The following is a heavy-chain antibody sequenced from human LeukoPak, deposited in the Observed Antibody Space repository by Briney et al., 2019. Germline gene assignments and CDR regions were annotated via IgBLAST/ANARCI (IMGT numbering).Heavy chain of an antibody. J-gene: IGHJ4*02. CDR1: GFTFSSYA. V-gene: IGHV3-53*01. CDR2: IYSGGST. Sequence: PGGSLRLSCEASGFTFSSYAMSWVRQAPGKGLEWVSVIYSGGSTYYADSVKGRFTISRDNSKNTLYLQMNSLRVEDTAVYYCARGLMYYDSSGFGDYWGQGTLVTVSS. CDR3: ARGLMYYDSSGFGDY. D-gene: IGHD3-22*01.